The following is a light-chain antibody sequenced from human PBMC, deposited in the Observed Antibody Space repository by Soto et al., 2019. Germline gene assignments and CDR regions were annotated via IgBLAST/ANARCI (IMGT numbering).Light chain of an antibody. CDR3: QQYNSPLT. CDR1: QSISSW. V-gene: IGKV1-5*03. J-gene: IGKJ4*01. Sequence: DIQRTQSPSTLSASVGDRFTITCRASQSISSWLAWYQQKPGKAPKLLIYKASSLESGVPSRFSGSGSGTEFPLTISSLQPDDFATYYCQQYNSPLTCGGGTKVEIK. CDR2: KAS.